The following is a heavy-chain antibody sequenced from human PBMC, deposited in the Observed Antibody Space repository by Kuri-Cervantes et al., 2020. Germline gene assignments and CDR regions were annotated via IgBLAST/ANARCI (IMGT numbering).Heavy chain of an antibody. V-gene: IGHV3-23*01. CDR3: ARDPGHRDGMDV. CDR2: ISGSGGSK. Sequence: GESLKISCAASGFTFSSYWMSWVRPAPGKGLEWVSAISGSGGSKYYADSVKGRFTISRDNSKKTLYQQMNSLGAEDTAVYYWARDPGHRDGMDVWGQGTTVTVSS. D-gene: IGHD5-24*01. J-gene: IGHJ6*02. CDR1: GFTFSSYW.